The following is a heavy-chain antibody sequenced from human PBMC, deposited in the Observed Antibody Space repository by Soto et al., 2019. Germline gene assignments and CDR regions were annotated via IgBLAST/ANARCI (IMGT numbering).Heavy chain of an antibody. CDR2: INPSGGST. Sequence: QVQLVQSGAEVKKPGASVKLSCKSSEYTFTDYYIHWVRQAPGQGLEWMGLINPSGGSTSYTQKFQGRGTMTMDTSTSTGYMELSSLSSEDTAVYYCATAAYSTSWHDFWGQGTLVTGSS. J-gene: IGHJ4*02. CDR3: ATAAYSTSWHDF. CDR1: EYTFTDYY. D-gene: IGHD6-13*01. V-gene: IGHV1-46*01.